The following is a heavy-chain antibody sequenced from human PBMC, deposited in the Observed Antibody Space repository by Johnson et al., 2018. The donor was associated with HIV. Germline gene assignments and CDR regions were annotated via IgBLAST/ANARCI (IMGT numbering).Heavy chain of an antibody. CDR1: GFTFSSYG. Sequence: QVQLVESGGGVVQPGRSLRLSCAASGFTFSSYGMHWVRQAPGKGLEWVAVIWYDGSNKYYADSVKGRFTISRDNAKNSLYLQMNSLRAEDTAVYYCANAPGPYAFDIWGQGTMVTVS. CDR2: IWYDGSNK. CDR3: ANAPGPYAFDI. V-gene: IGHV3-33*03. J-gene: IGHJ3*02.